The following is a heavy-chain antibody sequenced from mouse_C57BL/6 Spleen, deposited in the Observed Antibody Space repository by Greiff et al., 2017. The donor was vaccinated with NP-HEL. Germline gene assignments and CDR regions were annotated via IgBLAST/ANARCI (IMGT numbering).Heavy chain of an antibody. CDR3: TRGPGDYAMDY. J-gene: IGHJ4*01. D-gene: IGHD3-1*01. CDR1: GFTFSSYA. Sequence: EVKLQESGEGLVKPGGSLKLSCAASGFTFSSYAMSWVRQTPEKRLEWVAYISSGGDYIYYADTVKGRFTISRDNARNTLYLQMSSLKSEDTAMYYCTRGPGDYAMDYWGQGTSVTVSS. V-gene: IGHV5-9-1*02. CDR2: ISSGGDYI.